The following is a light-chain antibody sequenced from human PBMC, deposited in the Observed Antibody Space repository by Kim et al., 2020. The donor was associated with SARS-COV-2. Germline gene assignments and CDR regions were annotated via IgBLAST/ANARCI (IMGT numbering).Light chain of an antibody. CDR3: QQYVSFPLT. J-gene: IGKJ4*01. CDR1: QSVSNNF. V-gene: IGKV3-20*01. Sequence: EIVLTQSPGTLSLSPGERATLSCRARQSVSNNFLAWYQQRPGQSPRLLIHGASSRATGIPDRFSGSGSGTDFTLTISRLEPEDFAVYYCQQYVSFPLTFGGGTKVDIK. CDR2: GAS.